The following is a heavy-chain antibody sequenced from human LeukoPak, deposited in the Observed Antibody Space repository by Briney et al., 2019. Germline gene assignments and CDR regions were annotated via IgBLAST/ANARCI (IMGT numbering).Heavy chain of an antibody. V-gene: IGHV3-7*01. CDR2: IKQDGSEK. CDR3: AREEYSSSWYVFNWFDP. CDR1: GFTFSSYW. J-gene: IGHJ5*02. D-gene: IGHD6-13*01. Sequence: GGSLRLPCAASGFTFSSYWMSWVRQAPGKGLEWVANIKQDGSEKYYVDSVKGRFTISRDNAKNSLYLQMNSLRAEDTAVYYCAREEYSSSWYVFNWFDPWGQGTLVTVSS.